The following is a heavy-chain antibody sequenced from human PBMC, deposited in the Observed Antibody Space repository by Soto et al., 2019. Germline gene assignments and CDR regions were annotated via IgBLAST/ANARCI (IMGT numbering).Heavy chain of an antibody. CDR3: ARERGARTFRGGVYPY. Sequence: ASVKVSCKASGYTFTSYGISWVRQAPGQGLEWMGWISAYNGNTNYAQKLQGRVTMTTDTSTSTAYMELRSLRSDDTAVYYCARERGARTFRGGVYPYWGQGTLVTVSS. V-gene: IGHV1-18*01. J-gene: IGHJ4*02. CDR1: GYTFTSYG. CDR2: ISAYNGNT. D-gene: IGHD3-10*01.